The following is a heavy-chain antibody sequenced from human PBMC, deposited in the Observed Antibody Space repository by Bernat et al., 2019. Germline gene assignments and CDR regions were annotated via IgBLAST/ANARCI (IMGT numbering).Heavy chain of an antibody. Sequence: EEQLLESGGGLVQPGGSLRLSCAASGFTFSSHAMAWVRQAPGRGLEWVSGISLSGGSTFYADSVKGRFTISRDNSKNTLYLQMTSLRAEDTAVYYCVKCLPESESYNWYFDLWGRDTLVTVSS. J-gene: IGHJ2*01. D-gene: IGHD2-2*02. CDR1: GFTFSSHA. CDR2: ISLSGGST. V-gene: IGHV3-23*01. CDR3: VKCLPESESYNWYFDL.